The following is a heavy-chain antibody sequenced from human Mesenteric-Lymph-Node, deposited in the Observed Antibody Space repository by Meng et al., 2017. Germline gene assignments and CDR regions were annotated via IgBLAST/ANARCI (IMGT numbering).Heavy chain of an antibody. CDR3: ARRPTGIDY. J-gene: IGHJ4*02. CDR1: GGSLSGAY. V-gene: IGHV4-34*12. Sequence: RWGGGLLKPSGTLSRTCAVHGGSLSGAYWNGIRQPPGKGLEWIGEIIHGGSPSYNPSLKSRVTISIDTSKNQLSLMLSSVTAADTAVYYCARRPTGIDYWGQGTLVTVSS. CDR2: IIHGGSP. D-gene: IGHD2-8*02.